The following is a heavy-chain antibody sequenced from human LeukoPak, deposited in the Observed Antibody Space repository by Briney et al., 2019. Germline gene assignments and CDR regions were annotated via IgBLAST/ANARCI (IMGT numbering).Heavy chain of an antibody. V-gene: IGHV3-73*01. D-gene: IGHD3-22*01. Sequence: PGTSLRLSCTASGFNFNDYAMHWVRQASGKGLEWVGRIRSKANRYATAYAASVKGRFTISRDDSKNTAYLQMNSLKTEDTAVYYCTRHWEDYYDSSGVGWCFDYWGQGTLVTVSS. CDR3: TRHWEDYYDSSGVGWCFDY. CDR1: GFNFNDYA. CDR2: IRSKANRYAT. J-gene: IGHJ4*02.